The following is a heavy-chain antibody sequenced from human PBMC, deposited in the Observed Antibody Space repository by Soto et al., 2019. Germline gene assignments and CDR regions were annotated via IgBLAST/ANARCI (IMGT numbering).Heavy chain of an antibody. J-gene: IGHJ4*02. Sequence: QVQLQESGPGLVKPSETLSLICTVSGAPVTSETHFWTWIRQPPGKGLEWIGYMYYSGITNSNPALKSRVTLSVDRSRNQFSLSLNSVTAADTXXXXXXREDMSGTYYFDYWGPGTQVTVSS. CDR3: XREDMSGTYYFDY. CDR2: MYYSGIT. V-gene: IGHV4-61*01. D-gene: IGHD1-26*01. CDR1: GAPVTSETHF.